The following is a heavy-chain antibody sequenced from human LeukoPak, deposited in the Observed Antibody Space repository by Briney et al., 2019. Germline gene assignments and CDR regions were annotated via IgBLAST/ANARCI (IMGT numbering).Heavy chain of an antibody. D-gene: IGHD3-22*01. CDR1: GGSISSSNW. J-gene: IGHJ4*02. CDR2: IYHSGST. V-gene: IGHV4-4*02. CDR3: ARGHYYDSSGYYYQ. Sequence: NPSETLSLTCAVSGGSISSSNWWSWVRQPPGKGLEWIGEIYHSGSTNYNPSLKSRVTISVDKSKNQFSLKLSSVTAADTAVYYCARGHYYDSSGYYYQWGQGTLVTVSS.